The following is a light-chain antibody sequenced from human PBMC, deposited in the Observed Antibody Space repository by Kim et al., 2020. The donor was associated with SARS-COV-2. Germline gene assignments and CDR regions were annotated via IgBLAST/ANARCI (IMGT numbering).Light chain of an antibody. J-gene: IGKJ1*01. V-gene: IGKV1-39*01. CDR3: QQSYISPCT. CDR1: QSISNL. Sequence: DVQVTQSPSSLSASVGDRVTITCRASQSISNLLNWYQQKPGKAPNLLIYGVFTLQSGVPSRFSGSGSETDFSLTINNLQPEDFATYYCQQSYISPCTFGQGTKVDIK. CDR2: GVF.